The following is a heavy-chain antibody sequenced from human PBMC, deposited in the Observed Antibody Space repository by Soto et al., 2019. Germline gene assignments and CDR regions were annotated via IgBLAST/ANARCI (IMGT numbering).Heavy chain of an antibody. CDR2: VYYGGST. J-gene: IGHJ6*02. CDR3: AGGDYYHSSGYYFYYYTMDV. Sequence: TVSGGSISSSSYYWGWIRQPPGKGLEWIGNVYYGGSTYYNPSLKSRVTISVETSKSQFSLKLSSVTAADTAVYYCAGGDYYHSSGYYFYYYTMDVWGQGTTVTVSS. D-gene: IGHD3-22*01. V-gene: IGHV4-39*01. CDR1: GGSISSSSYY.